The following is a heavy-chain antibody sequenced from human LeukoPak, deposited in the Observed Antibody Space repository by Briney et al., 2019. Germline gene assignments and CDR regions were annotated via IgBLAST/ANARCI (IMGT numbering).Heavy chain of an antibody. CDR1: GYTFTGYY. V-gene: IGHV1-2*02. CDR2: INPNSGDT. Sequence: ASVKVSCKASGYTFTGYYMHWVRQAPGQGLEWMGWINPNSGDTNYAQKFQGRVTMTRDTSISTAYMELSRLRSDDTAVYYCARDDGYSYGMNDYWGQGTLVTVSS. D-gene: IGHD5-18*01. CDR3: ARDDGYSYGMNDY. J-gene: IGHJ4*02.